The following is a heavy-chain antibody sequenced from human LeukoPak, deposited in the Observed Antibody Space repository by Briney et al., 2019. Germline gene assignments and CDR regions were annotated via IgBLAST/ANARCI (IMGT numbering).Heavy chain of an antibody. V-gene: IGHV3-23*01. J-gene: IGHJ5*01. CDR1: GFSFSSYS. D-gene: IGHD3-3*01. CDR3: AKGGYDSWFDS. Sequence: GGSLRLSCAASGFSFSSYSMTWVRQAPGKGLEWVSNIRRNGGDRYYADSVKGRFTISRDNSKNTVYLEMNSLRVEDTAAYYCAKGGYDSWFDSWGQGTLVTVSS. CDR2: IRRNGGDR.